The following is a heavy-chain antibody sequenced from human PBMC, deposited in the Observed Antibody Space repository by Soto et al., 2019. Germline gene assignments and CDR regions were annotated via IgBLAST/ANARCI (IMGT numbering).Heavy chain of an antibody. D-gene: IGHD2-21*01. Sequence: EVQLVESGGNLVQPGGSLRLSCSASAFTFGNYWMTWVRQAPGKGLEWVANIKQDGSEKYYVESVRGRFTISRDNLRNSLYLQMNTLRVEDTAIYYCARTYFGGAGKYPYYFDYWGQGTLVTVSS. V-gene: IGHV3-7*03. CDR2: IKQDGSEK. J-gene: IGHJ4*02. CDR3: ARTYFGGAGKYPYYFDY. CDR1: AFTFGNYW.